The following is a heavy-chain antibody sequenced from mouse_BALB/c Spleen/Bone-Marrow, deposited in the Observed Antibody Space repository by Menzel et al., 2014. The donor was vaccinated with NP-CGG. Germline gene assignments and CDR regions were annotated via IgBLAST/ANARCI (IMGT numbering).Heavy chain of an antibody. Sequence: EVQGVESGGALVKPGGSLKLSCAASGFTFSSYGFFWVRQTPDKRLEWVATISNGGTFTYYPDSVKGRFTISRDNAKNTLYLQMSSLKSEDTAMYYCSRRQSGNYAMDYWGQGTSVTVSS. V-gene: IGHV5-6*01. J-gene: IGHJ4*01. CDR1: GFTFSSYG. CDR2: ISNGGTFT. CDR3: SRRQSGNYAMDY.